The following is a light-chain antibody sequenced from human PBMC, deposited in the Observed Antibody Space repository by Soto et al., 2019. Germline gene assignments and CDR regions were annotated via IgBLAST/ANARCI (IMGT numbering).Light chain of an antibody. CDR3: QQYGSSPRT. CDR1: QSVRSDY. V-gene: IGKV3-20*01. CDR2: GAS. J-gene: IGKJ1*01. Sequence: EIVLTQSPGTLSLSPGERATLSCRASQSVRSDYLAWYQQKPGQAPRPHIYGASTRATGIPDRFTGSGSGTDFTLTISRLEPEDFAVYYCQQYGSSPRTFGQGTKVDIK.